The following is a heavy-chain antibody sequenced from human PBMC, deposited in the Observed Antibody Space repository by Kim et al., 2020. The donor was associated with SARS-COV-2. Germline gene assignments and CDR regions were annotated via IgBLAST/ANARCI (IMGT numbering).Heavy chain of an antibody. CDR2: INHSGST. J-gene: IGHJ4*02. V-gene: IGHV4-34*01. D-gene: IGHD3-10*01. Sequence: SETLSLTCAVYGGSFSGYYWSWIRQPPGKGLEWIGEINHSGSTNYNPSLKSRVTISVDTSKNQFSLKLSSVTAADTAVYYCARGRYYVSGSYYKRRGPGLGYWGQGTLVTVSS. CDR3: ARGRYYVSGSYYKRRGPGLGY. CDR1: GGSFSGYY.